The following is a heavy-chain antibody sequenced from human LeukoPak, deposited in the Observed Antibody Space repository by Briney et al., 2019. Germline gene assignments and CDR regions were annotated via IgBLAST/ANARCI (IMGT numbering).Heavy chain of an antibody. CDR1: RYTFTGYY. CDR3: AREYSSSSFDY. D-gene: IGHD6-6*01. V-gene: IGHV1-2*02. CDR2: INPNSGGT. J-gene: IGHJ4*02. Sequence: ASVKVSCKASRYTFTGYYMHWVRRAPGQGLEWMGWINPNSGGTNYAQKFQGRVTMTRDTSISTAYMELSRLRSDDTAVYYCAREYSSSSFDYWGQGTLVTVSS.